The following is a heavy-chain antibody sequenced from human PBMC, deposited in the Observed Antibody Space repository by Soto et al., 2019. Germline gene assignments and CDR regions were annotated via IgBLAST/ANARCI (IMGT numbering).Heavy chain of an antibody. Sequence: SETLSLTCTASGGSINNYYWSWIRQPAGKGLEWIGRIYTSGATHYTPSLRARATISRDTSKNQFSLRLISVTAADTALYYCARDKDLQPTVWGFWGQGIQVTVSS. J-gene: IGHJ4*02. CDR2: IYTSGAT. V-gene: IGHV4-4*07. D-gene: IGHD3-16*01. CDR3: ARDKDLQPTVWGF. CDR1: GGSINNYY.